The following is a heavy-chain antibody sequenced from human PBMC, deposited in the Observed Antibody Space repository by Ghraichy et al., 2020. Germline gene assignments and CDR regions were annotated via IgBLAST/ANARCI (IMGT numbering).Heavy chain of an antibody. CDR1: GGSISSYY. CDR2: IYYSGST. Sequence: SETLSLTCTVSGGSISSYYWSWIRQPPGKGLEWIGYIYYSGSTNYNPSLKSRVTISVDTSKNQFSLKLSSVTAADTAVYYCAKHRNSIVGVVNNWFDPWGQGSLVTVSP. CDR3: AKHRNSIVGVVNNWFDP. D-gene: IGHD3-3*01. V-gene: IGHV4-59*01. J-gene: IGHJ5*02.